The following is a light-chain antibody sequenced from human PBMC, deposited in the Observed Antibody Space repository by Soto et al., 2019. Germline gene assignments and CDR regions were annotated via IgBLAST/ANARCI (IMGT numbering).Light chain of an antibody. CDR3: QQRSNWPPS. CDR1: QSVSSY. CDR2: AAS. Sequence: EIVLTQSPATLSLSPGERATLSCRASQSVSSYLAWYQQKPGQAPRLLIYAASNRATGIPARFSGSGSRTDFTLTISSLEPEDFAVYYCQQRSNWPPSFGLGTKVDIK. J-gene: IGKJ3*01. V-gene: IGKV3-11*01.